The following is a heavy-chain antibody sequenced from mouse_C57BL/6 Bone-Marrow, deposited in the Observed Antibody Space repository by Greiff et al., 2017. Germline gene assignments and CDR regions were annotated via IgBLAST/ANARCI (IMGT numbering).Heavy chain of an antibody. J-gene: IGHJ1*03. Sequence: EVMLVESGGGLVQPKGSLKLSCAASGFSFNTYAMTWVRQAPGKGLEWVARIRSKSNNYATYYADSVKDRFTISRDDSESILYLQMNNLKTEDTAMYYCVRQENDGYGWYFDVWGTGTTVTVSS. D-gene: IGHD2-3*01. CDR2: IRSKSNNYAT. V-gene: IGHV10-1*01. CDR1: GFSFNTYA. CDR3: VRQENDGYGWYFDV.